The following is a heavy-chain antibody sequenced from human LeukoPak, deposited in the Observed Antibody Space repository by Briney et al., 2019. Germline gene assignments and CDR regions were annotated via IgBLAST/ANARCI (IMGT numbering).Heavy chain of an antibody. J-gene: IGHJ6*03. V-gene: IGHV1-2*02. CDR2: INPNNGDT. CDR3: ARETSQKGAHYMDV. CDR1: GYTFTDYY. Sequence: ASVKVSCKASGYTFTDYYMHWVRQAPGQGLEWMGWINPNNGDTNSAQKFRGRVTMTSDTSISTAYMELSRLRSDDTAVYYCARETSQKGAHYMDVWGKGTTVTISS. D-gene: IGHD3-16*01.